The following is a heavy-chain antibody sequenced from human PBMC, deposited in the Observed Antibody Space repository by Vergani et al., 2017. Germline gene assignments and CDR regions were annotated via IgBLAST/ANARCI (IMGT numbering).Heavy chain of an antibody. V-gene: IGHV1-2*02. J-gene: IGHJ5*01. Sequence: QVQLVQSGAEVKKPGASVKVSCKASGYTFTGYYMHWVRQAAGQGLDWMGWINPNSGGTNCAQKFQGRVTITRDTSISTAYMELSRLKSDDTAVYYCGRDAQDSGFDAWGQGTLVTVSS. CDR3: GRDAQDSGFDA. CDR2: INPNSGGT. CDR1: GYTFTGYY. D-gene: IGHD2-15*01.